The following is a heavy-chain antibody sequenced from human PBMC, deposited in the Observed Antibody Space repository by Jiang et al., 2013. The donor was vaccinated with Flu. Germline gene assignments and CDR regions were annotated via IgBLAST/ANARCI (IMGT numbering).Heavy chain of an antibody. CDR2: IKSDGTEV. V-gene: IGHV3-74*01. J-gene: IGHJ4*02. CDR3: ATNPGY. Sequence: VQLVESGGDLVQPGGSLRLSCAASGFIFDTYWMFWVRQAPGKGLAWVSRIKSDGTEVAYADAAKGRFTVSRDNVRNILFLQMNSLRAEDTAVYYCATNPGYWGQGTLVTVSS. CDR1: GFIFDTYW.